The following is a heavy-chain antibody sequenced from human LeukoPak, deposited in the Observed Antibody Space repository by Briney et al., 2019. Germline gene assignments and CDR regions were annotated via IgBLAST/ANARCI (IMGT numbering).Heavy chain of an antibody. V-gene: IGHV3-30*02. D-gene: IGHD3-22*01. CDR3: AKDRIYYYDSSGYIFDY. CDR1: GFTFSSSD. J-gene: IGHJ4*02. CDR2: IRYDGNNK. Sequence: GGSLRLSCAASGFTFSSSDMHWVRQAPGKGLEWVAFIRYDGNNKYYADSVKGRFTISRDNSKSTLYLQMNSLRAEDTAVYYCAKDRIYYYDSSGYIFDYWGQGTLVTVSS.